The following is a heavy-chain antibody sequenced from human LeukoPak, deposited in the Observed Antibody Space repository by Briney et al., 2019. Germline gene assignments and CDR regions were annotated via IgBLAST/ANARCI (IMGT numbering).Heavy chain of an antibody. D-gene: IGHD4-17*01. Sequence: SETLSLTCTVSGGSISSSSYYWGWIRQPPGKGREWIGSIYYSGSTYYNPSLKRRVTISVNTSKKRCSLKLSSVTAADTAVYYCARVYGDYNFTYYYYFYMDVWGKGTTVTISS. CDR1: GGSISSSSYY. V-gene: IGHV4-39*01. CDR3: ARVYGDYNFTYYYYFYMDV. CDR2: IYYSGST. J-gene: IGHJ6*03.